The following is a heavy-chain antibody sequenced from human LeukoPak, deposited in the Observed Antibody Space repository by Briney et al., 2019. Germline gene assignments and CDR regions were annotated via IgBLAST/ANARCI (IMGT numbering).Heavy chain of an antibody. J-gene: IGHJ4*02. V-gene: IGHV3-21*01. Sequence: GGSLRLSCAASGFTFSSYGMNWVRQAPGKGLEWVSSISSSSSYIYYADSVKGRFTISRDNAKNSLYLQMNSLRAEDTAVYYCARDLYSYGDFDYWGQGTLVTVSS. CDR3: ARDLYSYGDFDY. CDR1: GFTFSSYG. D-gene: IGHD4-17*01. CDR2: ISSSSSYI.